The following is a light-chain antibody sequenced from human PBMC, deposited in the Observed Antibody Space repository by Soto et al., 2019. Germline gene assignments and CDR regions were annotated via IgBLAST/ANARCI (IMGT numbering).Light chain of an antibody. CDR1: SSDVGGYNY. J-gene: IGLJ1*01. CDR2: DVS. Sequence: QSVLTQPAPVSGSPGQSITISCTGTSSDVGGYNYVSWYQQYPGKAPKLMIYDVSNRPSGVSNRFSGSKSGNTASLTISGLQAEDEADYYCSSYTSSNTLVFGSGTKVTVL. CDR3: SSYTSSNTLV. V-gene: IGLV2-14*01.